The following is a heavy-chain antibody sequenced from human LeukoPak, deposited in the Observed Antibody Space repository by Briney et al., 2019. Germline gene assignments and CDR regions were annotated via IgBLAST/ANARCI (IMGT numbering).Heavy chain of an antibody. CDR2: ISSSGSTI. J-gene: IGHJ6*02. V-gene: IGHV3-48*03. Sequence: GGSLRLSCAASGFTFSSYEMSWVRQAPGKGLEWVSYISSSGSTIYYADSVKGRFTISRDNAKNSLYLQMNSLRAEDTAVYYCARDQVVYDILTGYSIYYGMDVWGQGTTVTVSS. CDR3: ARDQVVYDILTGYSIYYGMDV. CDR1: GFTFSSYE. D-gene: IGHD3-9*01.